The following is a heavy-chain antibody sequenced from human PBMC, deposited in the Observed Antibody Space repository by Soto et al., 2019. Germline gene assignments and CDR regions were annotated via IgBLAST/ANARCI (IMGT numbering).Heavy chain of an antibody. V-gene: IGHV3-23*01. J-gene: IGHJ4*02. D-gene: IGHD1-26*01. Sequence: EAQLLESGGGLGQPGGSLRLSCAASGFHFSVYVMTWVRQAPGKGLEWVSAIGDSGETTYYADSVRGRFTISRDNSKNTLNLQMNSLRPADTAIYYCVKGGWGDYWGQGNQVAVSS. CDR2: IGDSGETT. CDR3: VKGGWGDY. CDR1: GFHFSVYV.